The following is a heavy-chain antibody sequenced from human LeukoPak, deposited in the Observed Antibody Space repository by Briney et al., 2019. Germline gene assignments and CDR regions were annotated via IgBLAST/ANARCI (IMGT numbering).Heavy chain of an antibody. D-gene: IGHD3-9*01. J-gene: IGHJ4*02. CDR3: ARVFRGDYFDY. CDR2: INHSGST. Sequence: SETLSLTCAVYGGSFSGYYWSWIRQPPGKGLEWIGEINHSGSTNYNPSLKSRVAISVVTSKNQFSLKLSSVTAADTAVYYCARVFRGDYFDYWGQGTLVAVSS. V-gene: IGHV4-34*01. CDR1: GGSFSGYY.